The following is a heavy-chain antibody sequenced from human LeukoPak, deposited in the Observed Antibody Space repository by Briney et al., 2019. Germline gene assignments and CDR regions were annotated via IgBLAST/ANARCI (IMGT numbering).Heavy chain of an antibody. V-gene: IGHV3-23*01. CDR3: AKTTAMVLGDYFDY. CDR2: ISGSGGST. J-gene: IGHJ4*02. D-gene: IGHD5-18*01. CDR1: GFTFSSYA. Sequence: PGGSLRLSCTASGFTFSSYAMSWVRQAPGKGLEWVPAISGSGGSTYYADSVKGRFTISRDNSKNTLYLQMNSLRAEDTAVYYCAKTTAMVLGDYFDYWGQGTLVTVSS.